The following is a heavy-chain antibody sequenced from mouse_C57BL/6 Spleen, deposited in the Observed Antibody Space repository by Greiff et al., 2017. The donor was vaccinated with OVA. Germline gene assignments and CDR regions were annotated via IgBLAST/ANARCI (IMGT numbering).Heavy chain of an antibody. V-gene: IGHV1-52*01. CDR1: GYTFTSYW. J-gene: IGHJ3*01. CDR3: ARSYYYGSSPAWFAY. D-gene: IGHD1-1*01. Sequence: QVQLKQPGAELVRPGSSVKLSCKASGYTFTSYWMHWVKQRPIQGLEWIGNIDPSDSETHYNQKFKDKATLTVDKSSSTAYMQLSSLTSEDSAVYYGARSYYYGSSPAWFAYWGQGTLVTVSA. CDR2: IDPSDSET.